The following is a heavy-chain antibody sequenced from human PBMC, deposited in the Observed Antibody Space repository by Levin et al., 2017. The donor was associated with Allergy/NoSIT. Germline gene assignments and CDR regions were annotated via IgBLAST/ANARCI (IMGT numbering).Heavy chain of an antibody. CDR2: TFYRSKFYN. CDR1: GDSVSSNRSA. J-gene: IGHJ4*02. V-gene: IGHV6-1*01. CDR3: ARGPSWGSSFEY. Sequence: PSETLSLTCAISGDSVSSNRSAWNWIRQSPSRGLEWLGRTFYRSKFYNDFAVSVKSRITISPDTSKNQFSLQLNSVTAEDTAVYYCARGPSWGSSFEYWGQGTLVTVSS. D-gene: IGHD6-6*01.